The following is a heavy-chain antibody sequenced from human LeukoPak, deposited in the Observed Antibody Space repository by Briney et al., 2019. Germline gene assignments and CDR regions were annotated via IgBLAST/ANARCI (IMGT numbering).Heavy chain of an antibody. CDR1: GFTFGDYA. CDR3: ARKVKGVTSYYFDY. D-gene: IGHD2-2*01. V-gene: IGHV3-11*01. CDR2: ISSSGSTI. J-gene: IGHJ4*02. Sequence: GGSLRLSCTASGFTFGDYAMSWIRQAPGKGLEWVSYISSSGSTIYYADSVKGRFTISRDNAKNSLYLQMNSLRAEDTAVYYCARKVKGVTSYYFDYWGQGTLVTVSS.